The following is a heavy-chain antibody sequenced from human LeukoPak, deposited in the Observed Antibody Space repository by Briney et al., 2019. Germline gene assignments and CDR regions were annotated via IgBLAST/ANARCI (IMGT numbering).Heavy chain of an antibody. V-gene: IGHV3-13*01. CDR1: GFTFSSYD. J-gene: IGHJ2*01. Sequence: GGSLRLSCAASGFTFSSYDMHWVRQATGKGLDWVSVIGTAGDTYYPGSVKGRFTISRENAKNSLYLQMNSLRAGDTAVYYCARSHYYDSSGGWYFDLWGRGTLVTVSS. CDR2: IGTAGDT. CDR3: ARSHYYDSSGGWYFDL. D-gene: IGHD3-22*01.